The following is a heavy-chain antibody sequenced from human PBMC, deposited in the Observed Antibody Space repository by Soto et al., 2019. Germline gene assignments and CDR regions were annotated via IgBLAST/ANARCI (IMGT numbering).Heavy chain of an antibody. V-gene: IGHV1-2*02. CDR2: INPNSGGT. CDR3: ATADTTISDIVAKSHFDY. CDR1: GYTFTGYY. J-gene: IGHJ4*02. Sequence: ASVKVSCKASGYTFTGYYMHWVRQAPGQGLEWMGWINPNSGGTNYAQKFQGRVTMTRDTSISTAYMELSRLRSDDTAVYYFATADTTISDIVAKSHFDYCGQRTLVTVFS. D-gene: IGHD5-12*01.